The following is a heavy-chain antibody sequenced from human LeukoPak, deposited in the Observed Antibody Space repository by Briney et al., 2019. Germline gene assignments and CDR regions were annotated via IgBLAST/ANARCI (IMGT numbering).Heavy chain of an antibody. CDR3: ARDNIWAFDI. CDR1: GFTSFDFP. Sequence: GGSLRLSCEGSGFTSFDFPMNWVRKAPGKRLEWVSHIRTDGTRTYADSVKGRFTISRDDAKTSVYLQVNSLRDEDTAMYYCARDNIWAFDIWGQGTMVTVSS. D-gene: IGHD3-9*01. V-gene: IGHV3-48*02. J-gene: IGHJ3*02. CDR2: IRTDGTR.